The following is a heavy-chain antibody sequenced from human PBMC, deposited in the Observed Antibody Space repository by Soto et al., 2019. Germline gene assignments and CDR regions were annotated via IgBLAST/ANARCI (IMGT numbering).Heavy chain of an antibody. CDR1: GFTFSSYA. CDR2: ISGSGGST. J-gene: IGHJ4*02. D-gene: IGHD3-3*01. V-gene: IGHV3-23*01. Sequence: EVQLLGSGGGLVQPGGSLRLSCAASGFTFSSYAMSWVRQAPGKGLEWVSAISGSGGSTYYADSVKGRFTISRDNSKNTLYLQMNSLRAEDTAVYYCAKVGVTIFGVVIPHFEYWGQGTLVTVSS. CDR3: AKVGVTIFGVVIPHFEY.